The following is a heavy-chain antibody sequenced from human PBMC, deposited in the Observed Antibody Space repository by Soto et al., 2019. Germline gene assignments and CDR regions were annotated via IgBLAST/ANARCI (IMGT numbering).Heavy chain of an antibody. CDR3: SRQASDFWSGKPQYYMDV. CDR2: IRSKGNNYAT. D-gene: IGHD3-3*01. J-gene: IGHJ6*03. Sequence: EVQLVESGGGLVQPGGSLKLSCAASGFTFSGSALHWVRQASGKGLEWVGRIRSKGNNYATAYGASLKGRFTSSRDASKNTAYLQMNSLNTEDTAVYYCSRQASDFWSGKPQYYMDVWGKGTTVTVSS. CDR1: GFTFSGSA. V-gene: IGHV3-73*01.